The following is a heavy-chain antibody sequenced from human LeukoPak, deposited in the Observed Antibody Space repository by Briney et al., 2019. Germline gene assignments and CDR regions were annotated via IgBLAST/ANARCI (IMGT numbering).Heavy chain of an antibody. D-gene: IGHD1-26*01. CDR3: ARGDPSGRPGIGFDY. CDR1: GGSISRFY. V-gene: IGHV4-59*01. J-gene: IGHJ4*02. Sequence: SETLSPTCTVSGGSISRFYWSWIRQPPGKGLEWIGHFHDSEGTKYNTSLESRVAISVHTSKNQLSLMVNSVTAADTAVYYCARGDPSGRPGIGFDYWAQGTLVTVSS. CDR2: FHDSEGT.